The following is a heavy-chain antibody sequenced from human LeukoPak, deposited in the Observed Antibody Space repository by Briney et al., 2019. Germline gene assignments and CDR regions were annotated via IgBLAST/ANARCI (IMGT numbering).Heavy chain of an antibody. CDR2: MSYDGNTY. D-gene: IGHD1-1*01. Sequence: GGSLRLSRAASGFTLNPYAMHWVRQAPGKGLEWLGIMSYDGNTYYYADSVKGRFTISRDNSKNTLYLQMNSLRAEDTAVYYCARDETWTYWGQGTLVTVSS. CDR1: GFTLNPYA. CDR3: ARDETWTY. V-gene: IGHV3-30*14. J-gene: IGHJ4*02.